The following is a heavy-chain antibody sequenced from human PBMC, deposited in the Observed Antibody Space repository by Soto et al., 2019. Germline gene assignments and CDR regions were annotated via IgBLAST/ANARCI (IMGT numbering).Heavy chain of an antibody. CDR1: GGCCCGYY. CDR2: INHSGST. D-gene: IGHD2-2*01. J-gene: IGHJ5*02. Sequence: SETISLTRPVEGGCCCGYYRNWNRQPPGKGLEWIGEINHSGSTNYNPSLKSRVTISVDTSKNQFSLKLSSVTAADTAVYYCARVGYCSSTSCYGRWFVPWGQGTLVTVS. V-gene: IGHV4-34*01. CDR3: ARVGYCSSTSCYGRWFVP.